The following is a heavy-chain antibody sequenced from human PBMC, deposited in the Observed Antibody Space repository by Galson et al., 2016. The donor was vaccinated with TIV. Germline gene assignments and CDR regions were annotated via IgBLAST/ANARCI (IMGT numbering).Heavy chain of an antibody. CDR2: IDWDDDK. Sequence: PALVKPTQTLTLTCTFSGFSLTTSGMCVSWIRQPPGKALEWLARIDWDDDKCYSTSLRTRLTISKGTSKNQVVLTMTNMDPVDTATYYCARRGPRGDTDYWGQGTFVTVSS. V-gene: IGHV2-70*11. CDR3: ARRGPRGDTDY. J-gene: IGHJ4*02. CDR1: GFSLTTSGMC.